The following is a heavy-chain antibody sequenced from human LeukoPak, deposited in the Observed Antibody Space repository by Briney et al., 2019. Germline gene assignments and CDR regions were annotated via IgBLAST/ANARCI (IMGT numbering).Heavy chain of an antibody. CDR1: GFTFSDYY. CDR3: ARDGWSWDIVVVPAAMDY. J-gene: IGHJ4*02. D-gene: IGHD2-2*01. V-gene: IGHV3-11*04. Sequence: GGSLRLSCAASGFTFSDYYMSWIRQAPGKGLEWVSYISSSGSTIYYADSVKGRFTISRDNAKNSLYLQMNSLRAEDTAVYYCARDGWSWDIVVVPAAMDYWGQGTLVTVSS. CDR2: ISSSGSTI.